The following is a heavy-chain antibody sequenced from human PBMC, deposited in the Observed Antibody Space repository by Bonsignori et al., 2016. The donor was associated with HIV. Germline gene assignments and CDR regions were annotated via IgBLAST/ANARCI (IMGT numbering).Heavy chain of an antibody. CDR2: IDTAGDT. D-gene: IGHD6-19*01. Sequence: GESLKISCATSGFTFGSYDIHWVRQGTGKGLEWVSGIDTAGDTYYPDSVKGRFTISRENAKNSLSLQMNNLRAGDTAVYYCVRGRVGYSSGVGYYFDYWGPGTQVTVSS. V-gene: IGHV3-13*01. J-gene: IGHJ4*02. CDR3: VRGRVGYSSGVGYYFDY. CDR1: GFTFGSYD.